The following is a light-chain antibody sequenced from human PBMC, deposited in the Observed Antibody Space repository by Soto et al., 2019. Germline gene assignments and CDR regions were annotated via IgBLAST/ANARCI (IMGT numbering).Light chain of an antibody. CDR1: QRVSSN. J-gene: IGKJ3*01. CDR3: QHYTNWPPT. CDR2: GAS. V-gene: IGKV3-15*01. Sequence: EIVMTQSPATLSVSPGERATLSCRASQRVSSNLAWYQQKPGHAPRLLIYGASTRATGIPARFSGSGSGTEFTRTISILQADDLAVYYCQHYTNWPPTFGPGTKVDSK.